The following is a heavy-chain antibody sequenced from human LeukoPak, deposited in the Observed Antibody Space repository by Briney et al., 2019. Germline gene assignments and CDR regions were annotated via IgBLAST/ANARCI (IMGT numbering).Heavy chain of an antibody. Sequence: EGSLRLSCAASGFTFSSYGMHWVRQAPGKGLEWVAVIWYDGSNKYYADSVKGRFTISRDNSKNTLYLQMNSLRAEDTAVYYCARACSGGSCYSTQDYWGQGTLVTVSS. CDR1: GFTFSSYG. D-gene: IGHD2-15*01. CDR2: IWYDGSNK. V-gene: IGHV3-33*01. CDR3: ARACSGGSCYSTQDY. J-gene: IGHJ4*02.